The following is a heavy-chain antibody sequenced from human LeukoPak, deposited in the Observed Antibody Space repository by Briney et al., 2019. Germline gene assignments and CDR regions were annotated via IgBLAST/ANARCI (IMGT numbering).Heavy chain of an antibody. CDR3: ARGTRAVSTKGGCFDL. V-gene: IGHV3-33*08. Sequence: PGGSLRLSCAASGFTFSSYTMNWVRQAPGTGLEWLAVIWYDGSHTYYADSVKGRFTISRDNPKDTVYLDMNGLRAEDTAEYHCARGTRAVSTKGGCFDLWGQGTLVTVSS. D-gene: IGHD5/OR15-5a*01. CDR1: GFTFSSYT. J-gene: IGHJ5*02. CDR2: IWYDGSHT.